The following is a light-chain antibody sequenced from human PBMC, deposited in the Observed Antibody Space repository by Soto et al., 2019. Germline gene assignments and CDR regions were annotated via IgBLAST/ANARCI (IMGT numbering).Light chain of an antibody. CDR1: QSISTY. CDR3: QQSFSTLGWT. V-gene: IGKV1-39*01. Sequence: DIQLTQSPATLSASVGERATITCRAGQSISTYLFWYQQKSGNPPKLLISAASSLQSGVTSRFSGSGSGRDFTITISSLQPEDFATYYCQQSFSTLGWTFGQGTKVDIK. CDR2: AAS. J-gene: IGKJ1*01.